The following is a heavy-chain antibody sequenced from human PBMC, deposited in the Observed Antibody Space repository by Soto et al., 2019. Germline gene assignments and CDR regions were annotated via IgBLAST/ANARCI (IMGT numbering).Heavy chain of an antibody. CDR3: AKDLGYSTGWEPFDY. V-gene: IGHV3-23*01. Sequence: EVQLLESGGGLVQPGGSLRLSCAASGFTFSSYAMSWVRQAPGKGVEWVSAISGSGISTYYADSVKGRFTISRDNSKNTLYLQMNSLRAEDTAVYYCAKDLGYSTGWEPFDYWGQGTLVTVSS. J-gene: IGHJ4*02. CDR1: GFTFSSYA. D-gene: IGHD6-19*01. CDR2: ISGSGIST.